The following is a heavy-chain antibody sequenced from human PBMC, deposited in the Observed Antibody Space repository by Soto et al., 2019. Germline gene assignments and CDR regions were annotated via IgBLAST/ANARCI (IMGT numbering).Heavy chain of an antibody. CDR2: ISAYNGNT. CDR3: ARLTGNLSITGTRTWFDP. V-gene: IGHV1-18*01. J-gene: IGHJ5*02. Sequence: ASVKVSCKASGYTFTSYGISWVRQAPGQGLEWMGWISAYNGNTNYAQKLQGRVTMTTDTSTSTAYMELRSLRSDDTAVYYCARLTGNLSITGTRTWFDPWGQGTLVTVSS. CDR1: GYTFTSYG. D-gene: IGHD1-7*01.